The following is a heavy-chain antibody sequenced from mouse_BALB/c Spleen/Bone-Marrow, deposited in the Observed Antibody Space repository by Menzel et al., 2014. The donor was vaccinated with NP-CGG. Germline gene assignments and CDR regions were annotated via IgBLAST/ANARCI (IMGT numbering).Heavy chain of an antibody. V-gene: IGHV2-6*02. CDR3: ARTGTRYAMDY. CDR1: GFSSTNYG. J-gene: IGHJ4*01. Sequence: VKLVESGPGLVAPSQSLSITCTVSGFSSTNYGLHWVRQPPGKGLERLVSIRNDGSTTYNSAHKSRLSINKDNSKSQVFLKMNSLQTDDTAIFYCARTGTRYAMDYWGQGTSVTVSS. CDR2: IRNDGST.